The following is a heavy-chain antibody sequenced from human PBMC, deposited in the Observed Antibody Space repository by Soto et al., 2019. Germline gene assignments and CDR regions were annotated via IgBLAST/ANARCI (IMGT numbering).Heavy chain of an antibody. D-gene: IGHD3-22*01. V-gene: IGHV3-7*03. CDR1: GFTFSSYW. J-gene: IGHJ4*02. CDR3: ARGQDYYYDSSGDY. CDR2: IKQDGSEK. Sequence: EVQLVESGGGLVQPGGSLRLSCAASGFTFSSYWMSWVRQAPGKGLEWVANIKQDGSEKYYVDSVKGRFTISRDNAKNSLYLQMNSLRAEDTAVYYCARGQDYYYDSSGDYWGQGTLVTVSS.